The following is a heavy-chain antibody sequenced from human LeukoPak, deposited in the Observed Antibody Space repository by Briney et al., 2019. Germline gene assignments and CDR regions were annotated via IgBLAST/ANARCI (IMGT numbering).Heavy chain of an antibody. CDR1: GFTLSSYG. Sequence: TGGSLRLSCAASGFTLSSYGIHWVRQAPGKGLEWVAFLFYDGSNSYYIASVKRLFTISTDNSNNTVYLQMNSLRAEDTAVYYCARYPSWLGYFDYWGQGTLVTVAS. V-gene: IGHV3-33*01. CDR3: ARYPSWLGYFDY. D-gene: IGHD3-22*01. J-gene: IGHJ4*02. CDR2: LFYDGSNS.